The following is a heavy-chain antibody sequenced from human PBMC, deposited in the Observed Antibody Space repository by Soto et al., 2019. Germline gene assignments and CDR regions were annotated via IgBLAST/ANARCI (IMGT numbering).Heavy chain of an antibody. CDR2: IYYSGST. CDR3: ARSIRPLNWFDP. Sequence: SETLSLTCTVSGGSISSSSYYWGWIRQPPGKGLEWIGSIYYSGSTYYNPSLKSRVTISVDTSKNQFSLKLSSVTAADTAVYYCARSIRPLNWFDPWGQGTLVTGSS. V-gene: IGHV4-39*01. J-gene: IGHJ5*02. CDR1: GGSISSSSYY. D-gene: IGHD2-21*01.